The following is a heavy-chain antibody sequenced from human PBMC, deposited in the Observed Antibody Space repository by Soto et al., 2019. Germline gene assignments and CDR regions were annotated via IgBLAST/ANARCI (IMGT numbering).Heavy chain of an antibody. CDR1: GGSISSSSYY. CDR2: IYYSGST. D-gene: IGHD5-18*01. J-gene: IGHJ4*02. Sequence: PSETLSLTCTVSGGSISSSSYYWGWIRQPPGKGLEWIGSIYYSGSTNYNPSLKSRVTISVDKSKNQFSLKLSSVTAADTAVYYCARGGYSFGLNDYWGQGTLVTVSS. V-gene: IGHV4-39*07. CDR3: ARGGYSFGLNDY.